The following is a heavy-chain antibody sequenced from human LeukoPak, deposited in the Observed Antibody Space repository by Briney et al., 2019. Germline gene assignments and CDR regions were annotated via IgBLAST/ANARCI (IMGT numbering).Heavy chain of an antibody. Sequence: GGSLRLSCAASGFTFSSYAMHWVRQAPGKGLEWVANIKQDGSEKYYVNSVKGRFTISRDNAKNTLYLQMNSLRAEDTAVYYCARAYFNHWGQGTLVTVSS. CDR2: IKQDGSEK. CDR1: GFTFSSYA. J-gene: IGHJ4*02. V-gene: IGHV3-7*03. CDR3: ARAYFNH.